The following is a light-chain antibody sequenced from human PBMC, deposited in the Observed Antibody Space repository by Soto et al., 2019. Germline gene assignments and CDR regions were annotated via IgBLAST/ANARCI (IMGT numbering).Light chain of an antibody. CDR2: DTS. J-gene: IGKJ1*01. CDR3: QQYIDWPPGT. Sequence: EIVETQSPATLSVSPGERVTLSCRASQSVSSSLAWYQQRPGQAPRLLIYDTSTRAAGISARFSGSGSGTEFTLTISSLQSEDFAVYYCQQYIDWPPGTFGQGTAVEIK. CDR1: QSVSSS. V-gene: IGKV3-15*01.